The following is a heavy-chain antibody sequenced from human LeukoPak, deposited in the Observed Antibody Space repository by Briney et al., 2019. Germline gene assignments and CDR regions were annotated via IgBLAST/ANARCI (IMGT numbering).Heavy chain of an antibody. CDR2: IYYSGST. Sequence: SETLSLTCTVSGGSISDISYYWGWIRQPPGKGLEWIGNIYYSGSTYYNPSLKSRVTISVDTSKNQFSLKLSSVTAADTAVYYCARDLVSLEGDNWFDPWGQGTLVTVSS. CDR1: GGSISDISYY. V-gene: IGHV4-39*07. J-gene: IGHJ5*02. D-gene: IGHD5/OR15-5a*01. CDR3: ARDLVSLEGDNWFDP.